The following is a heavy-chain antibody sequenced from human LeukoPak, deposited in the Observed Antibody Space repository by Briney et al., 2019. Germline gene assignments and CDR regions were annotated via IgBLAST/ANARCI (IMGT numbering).Heavy chain of an antibody. Sequence: SETLSLTCTVSGGSISSYHWSWIRQPPGKGLEWIGYIYYSGSTNYNPSLKSRVTISVDTSKNQFSLKLSSVTAADTAVYYCASVVVPAARDYYGMDVWGQGTTVTVSS. J-gene: IGHJ6*02. CDR3: ASVVVPAARDYYGMDV. CDR1: GGSISSYH. V-gene: IGHV4-59*01. CDR2: IYYSGST. D-gene: IGHD2-2*01.